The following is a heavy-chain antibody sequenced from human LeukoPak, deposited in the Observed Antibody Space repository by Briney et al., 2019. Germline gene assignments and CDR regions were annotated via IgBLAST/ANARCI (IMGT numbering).Heavy chain of an antibody. J-gene: IGHJ4*02. CDR1: GFTFGNFG. CDR2: ISGSGGTT. CDR3: ARSSRELGGYAPWELMPPFDY. Sequence: GGTLRLSCAASGFTFGNFGMSWVRQAPGKGLEWVSSISGSGGTTNYADSVKGRFTISRDNAKNSLYLQMNSLRAEDTAVYYCARSSRELGGYAPWELMPPFDYWGQGTLVTVSS. V-gene: IGHV3-23*01. D-gene: IGHD1-7*01.